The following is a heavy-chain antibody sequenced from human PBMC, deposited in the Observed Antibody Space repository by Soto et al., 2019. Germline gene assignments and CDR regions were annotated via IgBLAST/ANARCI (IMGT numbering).Heavy chain of an antibody. CDR1: GGSLSNDS. Sequence: QVQLQQWGAGLLKPSETLSLTCDVYGGSLSNDSWSWIRQPPGKGLEWIGEINHSGSTNYNPSLKSRVNISLDPSKIQDSLTRSTVTAADTAVYYCARTSIAVDGSGGFDYYSQGTLVPVSS. CDR2: INHSGST. D-gene: IGHD6-19*01. V-gene: IGHV4-34*02. J-gene: IGHJ4*02. CDR3: ARTSIAVDGSGGFDY.